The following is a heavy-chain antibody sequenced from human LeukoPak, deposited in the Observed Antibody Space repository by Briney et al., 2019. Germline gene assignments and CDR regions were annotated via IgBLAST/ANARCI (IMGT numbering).Heavy chain of an antibody. CDR2: IYYSGST. Sequence: SGTLSLTCTVSGGSISSGGYYWSWIRQHPGKGLEWIGYIYYSGSTYYNPSLKSRVTISVDTSKNQFSLKLSSVTAADTAVYYCAVATISGDSWFDPWGQGTLVTVSS. J-gene: IGHJ5*02. CDR3: AVATISGDSWFDP. CDR1: GGSISSGGYY. D-gene: IGHD5-12*01. V-gene: IGHV4-31*03.